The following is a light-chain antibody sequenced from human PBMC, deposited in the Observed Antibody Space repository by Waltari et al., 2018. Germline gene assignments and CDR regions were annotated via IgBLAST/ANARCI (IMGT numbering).Light chain of an antibody. CDR3: CSYAGSTTSVV. CDR1: SRDVGGYKY. V-gene: IGLV2-23*02. Sequence: QSALTQHASVSGSPGQSITISCTGTSRDVGGYKYVSWYQQHPGKAPKRMIYNVSKRPSGVSNRFSGSKSGNTASLTISGLQAEDEADYYCCSYAGSTTSVVFGGGTKVTVL. J-gene: IGLJ3*02. CDR2: NVS.